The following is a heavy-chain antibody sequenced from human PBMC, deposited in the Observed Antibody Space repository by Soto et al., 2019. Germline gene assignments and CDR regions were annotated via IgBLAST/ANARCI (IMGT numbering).Heavy chain of an antibody. J-gene: IGHJ6*03. CDR3: ARVGGNGDRVRGTSQAYYYYYYMDV. Sequence: ASVKVSCKASGYTFTSYDINWVRQATGQGLEWMGWMNPNSGNTGYAQKFQGRVTMTRNTSISTAYMELSSLRSEDTAVYYCARVGGNGDRVRGTSQAYYYYYYMDVWGKGTTVTVSS. V-gene: IGHV1-8*02. D-gene: IGHD3-3*01. CDR2: MNPNSGNT. CDR1: GYTFTSYD.